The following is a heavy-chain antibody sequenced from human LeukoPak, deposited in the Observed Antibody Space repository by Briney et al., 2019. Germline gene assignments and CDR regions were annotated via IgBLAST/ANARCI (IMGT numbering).Heavy chain of an antibody. CDR2: INPNSGGT. CDR1: GYTLTELS. CDR3: ARVIWFGELLSQYYFDY. V-gene: IGHV1-2*02. D-gene: IGHD3-10*01. J-gene: IGHJ4*02. Sequence: ASVKVSCKVSGYTLTELSMHWVRQAPGQGLECMGWINPNSGGTNYAQKFQGRVTMTRDTSISTAYMELSRLRSDDTAVYYCARVIWFGELLSQYYFDYWGQGTLVTVSS.